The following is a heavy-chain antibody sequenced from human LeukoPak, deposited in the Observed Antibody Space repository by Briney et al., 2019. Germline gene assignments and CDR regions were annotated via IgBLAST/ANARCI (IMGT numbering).Heavy chain of an antibody. D-gene: IGHD6-25*01. V-gene: IGHV4-4*07. CDR3: AREGGPPGFDY. CDR2: IYTSGST. Sequence: SEILSLTXTVSGGSISSYYWSWIRQPAGKGLEWIGRIYTSGSTNYNPSLKSRVTMSVDTSKNQFSLKLNSVTAADTAVYYCAREGGPPGFDYWGQGTLVTVSS. J-gene: IGHJ4*02. CDR1: GGSISSYY.